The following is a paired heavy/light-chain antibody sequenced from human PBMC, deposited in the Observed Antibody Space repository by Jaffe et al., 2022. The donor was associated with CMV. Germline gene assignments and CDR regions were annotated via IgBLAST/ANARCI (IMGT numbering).Light chain of an antibody. CDR1: QNIDSR. J-gene: IGKJ1*01. CDR2: AAS. V-gene: IGKV1-39*01. CDR3: QQSYSEPRT. Sequence: DIQMTQSPSSLSASVGDSVTITCRASQNIDSRLSWYQLTPGKAPKLLISAASHLQGGVPSRFSGSESGTDFTLTITSLQSEDFATYYCQQSYSEPRTFGQGTKVEIK.
Heavy chain of an antibody. CDR1: GDSVGSYY. Sequence: QVQLQESGPGLVKPSETLSLICSVFGDSVGSYYWSWVRQPPGKGLEWIGYFFHYNEKTNYNPSLKSRATISVDTSKNQVSLKLESVTAADTAVYYCAREYGARGYLDLWGRGTRVTVSS. J-gene: IGHJ2*01. CDR2: FFHYNEKT. CDR3: AREYGARGYLDL. V-gene: IGHV4-59*02. D-gene: IGHD1-26*01.